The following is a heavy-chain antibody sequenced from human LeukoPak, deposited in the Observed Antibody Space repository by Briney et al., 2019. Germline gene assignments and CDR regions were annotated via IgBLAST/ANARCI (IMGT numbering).Heavy chain of an antibody. CDR3: ARDLDIVVVPATMMDDGFDI. V-gene: IGHV1-2*02. CDR2: INPNSGGT. D-gene: IGHD2-2*01. Sequence: ASVKVSCKASGYTFTGYYMHWVRQAPGQGLEWMGWINPNSGGTNYAQKFQGRVTMTRDTSISTAYMELSRLTFDDTAVYYCARDLDIVVVPATMMDDGFDIWGQGTMVTVSP. J-gene: IGHJ3*02. CDR1: GYTFTGYY.